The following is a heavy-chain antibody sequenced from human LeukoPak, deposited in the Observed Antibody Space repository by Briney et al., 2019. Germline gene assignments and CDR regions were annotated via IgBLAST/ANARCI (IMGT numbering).Heavy chain of an antibody. CDR2: INHSGST. V-gene: IGHV4-34*01. CDR3: ARTVVVAATIDAFDI. CDR1: GGSFSGYY. J-gene: IGHJ3*02. D-gene: IGHD2-15*01. Sequence: SETLSLTCAVYGGSFSGYYWSWIRQPPGKGLEWIGEINHSGSTNYNPSLKSRVTISVDTSKNQFSLKLSSVTAADTAVYYCARTVVVAATIDAFDIWGQGTMVTVSS.